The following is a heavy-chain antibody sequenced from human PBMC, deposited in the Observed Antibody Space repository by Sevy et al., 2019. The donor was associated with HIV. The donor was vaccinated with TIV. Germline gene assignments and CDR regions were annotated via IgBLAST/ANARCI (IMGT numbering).Heavy chain of an antibody. J-gene: IGHJ4*02. D-gene: IGHD3-22*01. CDR2: FDPEDGER. CDR3: ATTKDYYESSGCPFDY. CDR1: EYSLTGLS. V-gene: IGHV1-24*01. Sequence: ASVKVSCKVSEYSLTGLSMHWVRQAPGKGLEWMGSFDPEDGERIYAQKLEGRVTMTEDTSADTAYMELNSLRFEDTAVYYCATTKDYYESSGCPFDYWGQGTLVTVSS.